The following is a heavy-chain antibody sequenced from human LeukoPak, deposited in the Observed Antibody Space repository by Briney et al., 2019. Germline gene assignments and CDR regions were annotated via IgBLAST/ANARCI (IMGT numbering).Heavy chain of an antibody. CDR2: INPNSGGT. D-gene: IGHD5-24*01. J-gene: IGHJ4*02. CDR3: ARDAEDGYNAGLDY. V-gene: IGHV1-2*02. CDR1: EYTFTGYY. Sequence: ASVKVSCKASEYTFTGYYMHWVRQAPGQGLEWMGWINPNSGGTNYAQKFQGRVTMTRDTSISTAYMELSRLRSDDTAVYYCARDAEDGYNAGLDYWGQGTLVTVSS.